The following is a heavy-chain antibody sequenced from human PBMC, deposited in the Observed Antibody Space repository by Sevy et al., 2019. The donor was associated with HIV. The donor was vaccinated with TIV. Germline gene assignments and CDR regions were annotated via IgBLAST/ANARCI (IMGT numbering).Heavy chain of an antibody. D-gene: IGHD3-22*01. V-gene: IGHV1-2*06. CDR2: INPNSGGT. CDR1: GYTFTGYY. CDR3: ARAGDSSGYYYR. J-gene: IGHJ4*02. Sequence: ASVKVSCKASGYTFTGYYMHWVRQAPGQGLEWMGRINPNSGGTNYAQKFQGRVTMTRDTSISTAYMELSRLRSDETAVYYCARAGDSSGYYYRWGQGTLVTVSS.